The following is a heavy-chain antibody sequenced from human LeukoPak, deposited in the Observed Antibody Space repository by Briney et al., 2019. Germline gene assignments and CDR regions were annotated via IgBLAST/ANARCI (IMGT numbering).Heavy chain of an antibody. J-gene: IGHJ6*02. CDR1: GGSISSSN. CDR3: ASIFGGVVVTYGMDV. V-gene: IGHV3-48*01. CDR2: ISSSSSTI. D-gene: IGHD2-21*02. Sequence: GTLSLTCAVSGGSISSSNWWSWVRQAPGKGLEWVSYISSSSSTIYYADSVKGRFTISRDNSKNTLYLQMNSLRAEDTAVYYCASIFGGVVVTYGMDVWGQGTTVTVSS.